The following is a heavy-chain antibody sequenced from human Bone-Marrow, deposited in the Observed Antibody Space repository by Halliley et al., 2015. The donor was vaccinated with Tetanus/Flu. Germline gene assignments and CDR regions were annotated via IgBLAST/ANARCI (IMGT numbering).Heavy chain of an antibody. CDR3: GPSLQGLRVLGPFDH. CDR2: IYWNDDK. V-gene: IGHV2-5*01. CDR1: GFSLSTSTVG. Sequence: LVKPTQTLTLTCTFSGFSLSTSTVGVGWIRQPPGKALEWLALIYWNDDKRYSPSLKSRLTITKDTSKNQVVLTLTNMDPLDTATYSWGPSLQGLRVLGPFDHWGQGTLVAVSS. J-gene: IGHJ4*02. D-gene: IGHD3-16*02.